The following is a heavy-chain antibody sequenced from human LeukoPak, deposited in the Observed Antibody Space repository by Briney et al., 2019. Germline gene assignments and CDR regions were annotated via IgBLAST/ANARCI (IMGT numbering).Heavy chain of an antibody. Sequence: GGSLRLSCAASGFTFSSYEMNWVRQAPGKGLEWVSYISSSGSTIYYADSVKGRFTISRDNAKNSLYLQMNSLRAEDTAVYYCARADMITFGGVIVIPYFDYWGQGTLVTVSS. D-gene: IGHD3-16*02. CDR2: ISSSGSTI. CDR3: ARADMITFGGVIVIPYFDY. CDR1: GFTFSSYE. V-gene: IGHV3-48*03. J-gene: IGHJ4*02.